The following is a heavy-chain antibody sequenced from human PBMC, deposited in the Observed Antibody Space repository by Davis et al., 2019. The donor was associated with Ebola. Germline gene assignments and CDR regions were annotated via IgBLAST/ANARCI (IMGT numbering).Heavy chain of an antibody. Sequence: PSETLSLTCAVYGGSFSGYYWSWIRQPPGKGLEWIGEINHSGSTNYNPSLKSRVTMSVDTSKNQFSLKLSSVTAADTAVYYCAGGGGGWFDPWGQGTLVTVSS. CDR3: AGGGGGWFDP. CDR1: GGSFSGYY. J-gene: IGHJ5*02. D-gene: IGHD3-16*01. CDR2: INHSGST. V-gene: IGHV4-34*01.